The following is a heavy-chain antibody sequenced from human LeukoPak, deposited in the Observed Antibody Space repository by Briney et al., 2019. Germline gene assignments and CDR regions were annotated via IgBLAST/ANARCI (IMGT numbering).Heavy chain of an antibody. D-gene: IGHD3-22*01. CDR1: GGTFSSYA. V-gene: IGHV1-69*04. CDR3: ARASGYYDSSGYFPNY. J-gene: IGHJ4*02. Sequence: GASVKVSCKASGGTFSSYAISWVRQAPGQGLEWMGRIIPILGIANYAQKFQGRVTITADKSTSTAYMELSSLRSEDTAVYYCARASGYYDSSGYFPNYWGQGTLVTVSS. CDR2: IIPILGIA.